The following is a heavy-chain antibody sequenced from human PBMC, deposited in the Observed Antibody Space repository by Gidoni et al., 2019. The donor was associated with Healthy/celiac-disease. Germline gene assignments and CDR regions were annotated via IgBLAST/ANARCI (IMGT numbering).Heavy chain of an antibody. Sequence: EVQLVESGGGLVKPGGSLRLSCAASGFPFSSYSMNWVRQAPGKGLEWVSSISSSSSYIYYADSVKGRFTISRDNAKNSLYLQMNSLRAEDTAVYYCARVARGSSWFDYWGQGTLVTVSS. CDR3: ARVARGSSWFDY. D-gene: IGHD6-13*01. CDR2: ISSSSSYI. J-gene: IGHJ4*02. V-gene: IGHV3-21*01. CDR1: GFPFSSYS.